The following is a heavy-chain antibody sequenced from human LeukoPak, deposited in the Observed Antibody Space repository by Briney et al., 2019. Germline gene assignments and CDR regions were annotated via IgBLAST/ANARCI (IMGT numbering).Heavy chain of an antibody. V-gene: IGHV3-30*02. CDR2: IRFDGSHK. D-gene: IGHD2-15*01. CDR1: GFTFNNYG. J-gene: IGHJ6*03. Sequence: GGSLRLSCEASGFTFNNYGMFWVRQAPGKGLDWVSYIRFDGSHKWYADSVKGRFTIPRDNSKNTVYSQMDSLRAEDTALYYCAKTSLSDGSGHYYHMDVWGKGTTVTISS. CDR3: AKTSLSDGSGHYYHMDV.